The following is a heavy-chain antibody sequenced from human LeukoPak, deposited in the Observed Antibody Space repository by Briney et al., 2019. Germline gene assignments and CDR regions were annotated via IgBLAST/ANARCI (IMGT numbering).Heavy chain of an antibody. CDR2: INQDGTTN. CDR1: GFTFDTYW. D-gene: IGHD6-13*01. CDR3: AKDHPFIAAATD. V-gene: IGHV3-7*03. J-gene: IGHJ4*02. Sequence: PGGSLRLSCAASGFTFDTYWMAWVRQAPGKGLEWMANINQDGTTNHYMDSVRGRFIISRDNAKNLLYLQMNSLRAEDTAVYYCAKDHPFIAAATDWGQGTLVTVSS.